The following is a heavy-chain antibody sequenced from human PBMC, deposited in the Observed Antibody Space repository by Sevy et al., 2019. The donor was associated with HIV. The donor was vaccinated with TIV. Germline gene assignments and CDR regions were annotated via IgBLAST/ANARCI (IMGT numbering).Heavy chain of an antibody. CDR3: SRHQDEIEYFLH. Sequence: ASVKVSCKASGYTFTSYAMHWVRQAPGQRLEWMGWINAGNGNTKYPQKFQVRVTITRDTSASTAYMELSSLRSEDTAVYYCSRHQDEIEYFLHWGQGTLVTDSS. CDR2: INAGNGNT. D-gene: IGHD2-15*01. CDR1: GYTFTSYA. J-gene: IGHJ1*01. V-gene: IGHV1-3*01.